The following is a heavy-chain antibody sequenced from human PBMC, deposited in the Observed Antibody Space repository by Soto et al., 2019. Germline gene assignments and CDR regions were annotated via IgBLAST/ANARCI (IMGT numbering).Heavy chain of an antibody. CDR2: IYNSGST. CDR3: ASTEWFGELPQVPYYYYMDV. V-gene: IGHV4-59*08. D-gene: IGHD3-10*01. J-gene: IGHJ6*03. CDR1: GGSFNSYY. Sequence: QVQLQESGPGLVKPSETLSLTCTVSGGSFNSYYWSWIRQPPGKGLEWIGYIYNSGSTNYNPSLKSRVTISVDTSKNQFSLKLRSVTAADTAVYYCASTEWFGELPQVPYYYYMDVWGKGTTVTVSS.